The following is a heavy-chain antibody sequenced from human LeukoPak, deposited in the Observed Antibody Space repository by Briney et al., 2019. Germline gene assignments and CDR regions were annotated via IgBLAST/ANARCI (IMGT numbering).Heavy chain of an antibody. CDR3: ARCGGLYCSSTSCACFY. J-gene: IGHJ4*02. Sequence: EASVKVSCKASGYTFTSYYMHWVRQAPGQGLEWMGIINPSGGSTSYAQKFQGRVTITADKSTSTAYMELSSLRSEDTAVYYCARCGGLYCSSTSCACFYWGQGTLVTVSS. D-gene: IGHD2-2*01. CDR1: GYTFTSYY. CDR2: INPSGGST. V-gene: IGHV1-46*01.